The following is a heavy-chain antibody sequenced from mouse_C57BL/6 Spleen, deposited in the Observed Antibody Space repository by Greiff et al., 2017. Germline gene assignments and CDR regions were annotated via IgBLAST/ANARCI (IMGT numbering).Heavy chain of an antibody. CDR3: ARGGNSRELGQGFDY. Sequence: VQLQESGAELARPGASVKLSCKASGYTFTSYGISWVKQRTGQGLEWIGEIYPRSGNTYYNEKFKGKATLTADKSSSTAYMELRSLTSEDSAAYFCARGGNSRELGQGFDYWGQGTLVTVSA. CDR2: IYPRSGNT. V-gene: IGHV1-81*01. J-gene: IGHJ3*01. D-gene: IGHD4-1*01. CDR1: GYTFTSYG.